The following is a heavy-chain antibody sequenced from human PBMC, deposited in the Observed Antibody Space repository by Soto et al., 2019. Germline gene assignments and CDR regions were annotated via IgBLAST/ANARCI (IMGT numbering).Heavy chain of an antibody. Sequence: QVQLVESGGGVVQPGRSLRLSCAASGFTFSSYGMHWVRQAPGKGLEWVAVIWYDGSNKYYADSVKGRFTISRDNSKNTLYLQMNSLRAEDTAVYYCARGDGSGSYYYYMDVWGKGTTVTVSS. V-gene: IGHV3-33*01. CDR1: GFTFSSYG. D-gene: IGHD3-10*01. CDR2: IWYDGSNK. CDR3: ARGDGSGSYYYYMDV. J-gene: IGHJ6*03.